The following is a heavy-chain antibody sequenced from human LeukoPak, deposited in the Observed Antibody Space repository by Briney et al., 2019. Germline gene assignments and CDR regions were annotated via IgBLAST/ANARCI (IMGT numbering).Heavy chain of an antibody. V-gene: IGHV3-30*04. CDR3: ARERTGFYLAC. CDR2: ISYNGVSK. J-gene: IGHJ4*02. CDR1: GFTFTDYA. D-gene: IGHD3/OR15-3a*01. Sequence: GGSLRLSCAASGFTFTDYAMHWVRQPPGKGLEWVAFISYNGVSKYYADSVKGRFTISRDDSTNTLYLQMNSLRAEDTAFYYCARERTGFYLACWGQGTLVTVSS.